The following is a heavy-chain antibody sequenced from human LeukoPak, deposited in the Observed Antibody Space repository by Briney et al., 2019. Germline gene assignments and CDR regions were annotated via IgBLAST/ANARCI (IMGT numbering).Heavy chain of an antibody. CDR2: IKQDGSEK. V-gene: IGHV3-7*03. D-gene: IGHD2-2*01. Sequence: PGGSLRLSCAASGFTFSSYWMSWVRQAPGKGLEWVANIKQDGSEKYYVDSVKGRFTISRDNAKNSLYLQMNSLRAEDTAVYYCARDQYCSSTSCYPANWFDPWGQGTLVTVSS. CDR1: GFTFSSYW. J-gene: IGHJ5*02. CDR3: ARDQYCSSTSCYPANWFDP.